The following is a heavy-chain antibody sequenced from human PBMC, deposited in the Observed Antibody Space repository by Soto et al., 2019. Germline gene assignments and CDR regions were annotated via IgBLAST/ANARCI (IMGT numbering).Heavy chain of an antibody. CDR3: ARDDSSGYLDY. D-gene: IGHD3-22*01. CDR2: IYHSGST. J-gene: IGHJ4*02. Sequence: TLSLTCAVSGGSISSGGYSWSWIRQPPGKGLEWIGYIYHSGSTYYNPSLKSRVTISVDRSKNQFSLKLSSVTAADTAVYYCARDDSSGYLDYWGQGTLVTVSS. CDR1: GGSISSGGYS. V-gene: IGHV4-30-2*01.